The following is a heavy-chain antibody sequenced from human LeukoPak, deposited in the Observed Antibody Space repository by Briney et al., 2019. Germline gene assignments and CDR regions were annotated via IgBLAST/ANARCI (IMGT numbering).Heavy chain of an antibody. CDR3: ARVWSGIQPYYYGMDA. V-gene: IGHV3-74*01. CDR2: INSDGSST. D-gene: IGHD5-18*01. Sequence: GGSLRLSCAASGFTFSSYWMHWVRQAPGKGLVWVSRINSDGSSTSYADSVKGRFTISRDNAKNTLYLQMNSLRAEDTAVYYCARVWSGIQPYYYGMDAWGQGTTVTVSS. J-gene: IGHJ6*02. CDR1: GFTFSSYW.